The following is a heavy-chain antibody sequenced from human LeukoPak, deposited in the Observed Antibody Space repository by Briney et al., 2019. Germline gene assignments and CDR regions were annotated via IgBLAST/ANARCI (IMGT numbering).Heavy chain of an antibody. V-gene: IGHV4-39*01. CDR1: GGSISSSSYY. Sequence: PSETLSLTCTVSGGSISSSSYYWGWIRQPPGKGLEWIGSIYYSGSTYYNPSLKSRVTISVDTAKNQFSLKLSSVTAAHTAVYYCARHLYGSGSYWAYFEYWGQGTLVTVSS. J-gene: IGHJ4*02. CDR2: IYYSGST. D-gene: IGHD3-10*01. CDR3: ARHLYGSGSYWAYFEY.